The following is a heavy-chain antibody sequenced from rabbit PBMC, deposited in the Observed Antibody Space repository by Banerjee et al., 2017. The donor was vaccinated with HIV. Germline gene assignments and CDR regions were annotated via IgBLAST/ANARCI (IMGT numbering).Heavy chain of an antibody. D-gene: IGHD4-1*01. CDR3: ARDLAGVIGWNFGL. CDR2: IDTGSSGST. CDR1: GFSFSSSYY. J-gene: IGHJ4*01. V-gene: IGHV1S45*01. Sequence: QEQLEESGGDLVKPGASLTLTCTASGFSFSSSYYMCWVRQAPGKGLEWIACIDTGSSGSTDYASWAKGRFTISKASWTTVTLQMTSLTAADTATYFCARDLAGVIGWNFGLWGPGTLVTVS.